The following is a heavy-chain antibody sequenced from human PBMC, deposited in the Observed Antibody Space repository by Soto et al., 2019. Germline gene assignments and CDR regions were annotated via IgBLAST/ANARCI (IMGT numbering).Heavy chain of an antibody. V-gene: IGHV3-30-3*01. CDR2: ISYDGSNK. CDR3: ARDVAARLNPYYYYGMDV. CDR1: GFTFSSYA. D-gene: IGHD6-6*01. J-gene: IGHJ6*02. Sequence: GGSLRLSCAASGFTFSSYAMHWVRQAPGKGLEWVAVISYDGSNKYYADSVKGRFTISRDNSKNTLYLQMNSLRAEDTAVYYCARDVAARLNPYYYYGMDVWGQGTTVTVSS.